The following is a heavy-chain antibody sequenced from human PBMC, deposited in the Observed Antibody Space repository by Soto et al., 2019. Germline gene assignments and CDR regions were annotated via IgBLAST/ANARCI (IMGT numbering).Heavy chain of an antibody. CDR3: YYANSGYFNCMHV. V-gene: IGHV3-33*01. J-gene: IGHJ6*02. Sequence: QVQLVESGGGVVQPGRSLRLSCAASGFTFSSYGMHWVRQAPGKGLEWVAVIWYDGSNKYYADSVKGRFTISRDNSKNTLYLQMNSLRAEDTSVHHCYYANSGYFNCMHVWGQGTTVTVSS. D-gene: IGHD3-22*01. CDR1: GFTFSSYG. CDR2: IWYDGSNK.